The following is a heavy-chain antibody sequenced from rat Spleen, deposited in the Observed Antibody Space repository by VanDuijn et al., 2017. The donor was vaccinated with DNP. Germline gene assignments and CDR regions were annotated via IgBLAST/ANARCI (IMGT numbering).Heavy chain of an antibody. D-gene: IGHD1-10*01. CDR3: ARLGTTPYWYFDF. CDR2: ISYSGIT. Sequence: EVQLQESGPGLVKPSQSLSLTCSVTGYSITSNYWAWIRPFPGNKMEWMAYISYSGITGFNPSLKSRISITRDTSKNQFFLQLNSVTTEDTATYYCARLGTTPYWYFDFWGPGTMVTVSS. CDR1: GYSITSNY. V-gene: IGHV3-1*01. J-gene: IGHJ1*01.